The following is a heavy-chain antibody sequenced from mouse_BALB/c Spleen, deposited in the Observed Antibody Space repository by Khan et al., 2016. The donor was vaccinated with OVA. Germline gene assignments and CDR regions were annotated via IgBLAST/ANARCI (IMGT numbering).Heavy chain of an antibody. CDR3: TRLAYYYDSEGFAY. V-gene: IGHV5-6*01. CDR1: GFTFSTYG. Sequence: EVNLVESGGDLVKPGGSLKLSCAASGFTFSTYGMSWVRQAPDKRLEWVATVSTGGSYTYYPDSVKGRFTISRDNAKNTLYLQMSGLRSEDTAMFYGTRLAYYYDSEGFAYWGQGTLVTVSA. J-gene: IGHJ3*01. CDR2: VSTGGSYT. D-gene: IGHD1-1*01.